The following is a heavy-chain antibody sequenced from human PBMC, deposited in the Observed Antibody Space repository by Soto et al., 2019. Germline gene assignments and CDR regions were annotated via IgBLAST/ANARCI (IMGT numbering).Heavy chain of an antibody. J-gene: IGHJ4*02. CDR2: IWYDGSNK. CDR3: ARDLKSIAAAGGLDY. CDR1: GFTFSSYG. D-gene: IGHD6-13*01. Sequence: PGGSLRLSCAASGFTFSSYGMHWVRQAPGKGLEWVAVIWYDGSNKYYADSVKGRFTISRDNSKNTLYLQMNSLRAEDTAVYYCARDLKSIAAAGGLDYWGQGTRVTVSS. V-gene: IGHV3-33*01.